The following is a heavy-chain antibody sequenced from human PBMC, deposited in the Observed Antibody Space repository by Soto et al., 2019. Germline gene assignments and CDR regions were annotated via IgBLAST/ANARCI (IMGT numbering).Heavy chain of an antibody. CDR2: FYHSGST. Sequence: TLSLTCAVSGGSLRSATYYWSWIRQHPGKGLEWIGYFYHSGSTYYKPSLRSRVTISLDTSKNQLSLNLRSVTDADTAIYYCAREETGNDALDIWGQGTLVTVSS. CDR3: AREETGNDALDI. V-gene: IGHV4-31*11. CDR1: GGSLRSATYY. D-gene: IGHD1-1*01. J-gene: IGHJ3*02.